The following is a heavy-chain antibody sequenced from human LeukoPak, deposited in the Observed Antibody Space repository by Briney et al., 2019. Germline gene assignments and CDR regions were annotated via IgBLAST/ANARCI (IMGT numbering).Heavy chain of an antibody. J-gene: IGHJ4*02. D-gene: IGHD3-3*01. CDR2: ISSSSSYI. CDR3: VRRSGAISRYFDS. CDR1: GFTFSSYS. Sequence: PGGSLRLSCAASGFTFSSYSMNWVRQAPGKGLEWVSSISSSSSYIYYADSVKGRFSISRDNSKDSVYLQMNSLRANDTAVYYCVRRSGAISRYFDSWGQGILVTVSS. V-gene: IGHV3-21*04.